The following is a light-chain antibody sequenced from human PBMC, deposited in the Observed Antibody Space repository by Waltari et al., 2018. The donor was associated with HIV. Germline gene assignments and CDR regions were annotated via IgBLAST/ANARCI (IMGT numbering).Light chain of an antibody. CDR2: DVS. J-gene: IGLJ2*01. Sequence: QSALTQPASVSGSPGQSLPFSCTATSSDVGGYNYVSWYQQHPGKAPKLMIYDVSNRPSGVSNRFSGSKSGNTASLTISGLQAEDEADYYCSSYTISSTLVFGGGTKLTVL. V-gene: IGLV2-14*01. CDR3: SSYTISSTLV. CDR1: SSDVGGYNY.